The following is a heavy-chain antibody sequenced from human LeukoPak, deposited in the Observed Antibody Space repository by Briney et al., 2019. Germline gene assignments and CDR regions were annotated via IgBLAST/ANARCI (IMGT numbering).Heavy chain of an antibody. CDR3: ARVNGYCSSTSCSAKYYYYYGMDV. CDR2: IYYSGTT. V-gene: IGHV4-59*01. Sequence: SETLSLTCTVSGGSISRYYWSWIRQPPGKGLEWIGYIYYSGTTNYNPSLKSRVTISVGTSKNQFSLKLSSVTAADTAVYYCARVNGYCSSTSCSAKYYYYYGMDVWGQGTTVTVSS. D-gene: IGHD2-2*01. J-gene: IGHJ6*02. CDR1: GGSISRYY.